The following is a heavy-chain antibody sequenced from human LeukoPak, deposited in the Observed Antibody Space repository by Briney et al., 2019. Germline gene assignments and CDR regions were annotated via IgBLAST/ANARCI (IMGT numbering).Heavy chain of an antibody. CDR3: ARGGYSYGRFDY. CDR2: IYYSGST. J-gene: IGHJ4*02. Sequence: SETLSLTCSVSGGSISSYFWSWIRQPPGKGLEWIGYIYYSGSTHYNPSLKSRVTISVDTSKNQFSLKLSSVTAADTAVYYCARGGYSYGRFDYWGQGTLVTVSS. V-gene: IGHV4-59*08. CDR1: GGSISSYF. D-gene: IGHD5-18*01.